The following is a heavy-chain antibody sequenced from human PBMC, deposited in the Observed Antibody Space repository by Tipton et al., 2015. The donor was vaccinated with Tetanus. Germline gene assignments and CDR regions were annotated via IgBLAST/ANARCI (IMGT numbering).Heavy chain of an antibody. J-gene: IGHJ3*02. Sequence: TLSLTCAVYGGSFSGYYWSWIRQPPGKGLEWIGEINHSGSTNYNPSLKSRVTISVDTSKNQFSLKLSSVTAADTAVYYCARAKRGHAFDIWGQGTVVTVSS. D-gene: IGHD3-16*01. CDR2: INHSGST. V-gene: IGHV4-34*01. CDR1: GGSFSGYY. CDR3: ARAKRGHAFDI.